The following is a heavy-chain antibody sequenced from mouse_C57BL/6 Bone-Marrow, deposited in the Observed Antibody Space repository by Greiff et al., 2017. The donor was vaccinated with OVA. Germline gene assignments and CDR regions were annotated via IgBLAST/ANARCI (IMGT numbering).Heavy chain of an antibody. V-gene: IGHV5-17*01. CDR3: ARGGYGSSRAWFAY. Sequence: EVKLMESGGGLVKPGGSLKLSCAASGFTFSDYGMHWVRQAPEKGLEWVAYISSGSSTIYYADTVKGRFTISRDNAKNTLFLQMTSLRSEDTAMYYCARGGYGSSRAWFAYWGQGTLVTVSA. J-gene: IGHJ3*01. CDR2: ISSGSSTI. CDR1: GFTFSDYG. D-gene: IGHD1-1*01.